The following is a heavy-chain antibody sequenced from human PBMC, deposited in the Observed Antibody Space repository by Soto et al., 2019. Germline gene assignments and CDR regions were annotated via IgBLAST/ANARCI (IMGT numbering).Heavy chain of an antibody. CDR3: ERHIAVGHFDY. J-gene: IGHJ4*02. CDR1: GGSISSYY. CDR2: IYYSGST. Sequence: QVQLQESGPGLVKPSETLSLTCTVSGGSISSYYWSWIRQPPGKGLEWIGYIYYSGSTNYNPSLMSRVTISVDTSKNQFSLKLTSVTAADTAVYYCERHIAVGHFDYWGQGTLVTVSS. V-gene: IGHV4-59*08. D-gene: IGHD6-19*01.